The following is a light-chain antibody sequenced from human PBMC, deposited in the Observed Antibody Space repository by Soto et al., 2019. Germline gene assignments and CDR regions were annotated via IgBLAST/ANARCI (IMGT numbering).Light chain of an antibody. J-gene: IGKJ5*01. CDR3: QQRSNWPIT. Sequence: EIVLTQSPATLSLSPGERATLSCRTSQSVSSYFAWYQQKPGRAPRLLIYDASNRATGIPARFIGSGSGTDFTLTSSSREPEDFAVYYCQQRSNWPITFGQGTRLEIK. CDR1: QSVSSY. V-gene: IGKV3-11*01. CDR2: DAS.